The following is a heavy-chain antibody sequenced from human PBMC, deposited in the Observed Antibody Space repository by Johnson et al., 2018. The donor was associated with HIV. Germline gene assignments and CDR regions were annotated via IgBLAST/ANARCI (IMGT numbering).Heavy chain of an antibody. D-gene: IGHD3-3*01. CDR2: IWSDGNRK. J-gene: IGHJ3*02. CDR3: ARIHYNFWSDPDAFDI. CDR1: GFTFSNYG. V-gene: IGHV3-33*01. Sequence: QVQLVESGGGVVQPGRSLRLSCSASGFTFSNYGMHWVRQAPGKGLEWVAVIWSDGNRKYYVDSVKGRFTISRDNSKNTLYLQMNSLRAEDTAVYYCARIHYNFWSDPDAFDIWGQGTIVTVSS.